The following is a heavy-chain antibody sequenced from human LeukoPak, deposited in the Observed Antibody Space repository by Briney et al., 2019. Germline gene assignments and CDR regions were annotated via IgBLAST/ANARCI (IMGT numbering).Heavy chain of an antibody. V-gene: IGHV3-9*01. Sequence: GGSLRLSCAASGFTFDDYAMHWVRQAPGKGLEWVSGISYNSDTIVYADSVKGRVTISRDNAKNSLYLQMNSLRAEDTALYYCAKDYCGGDCYSGWYFDLWGRGTLVTVSS. J-gene: IGHJ2*01. D-gene: IGHD2-21*02. CDR3: AKDYCGGDCYSGWYFDL. CDR2: ISYNSDTI. CDR1: GFTFDDYA.